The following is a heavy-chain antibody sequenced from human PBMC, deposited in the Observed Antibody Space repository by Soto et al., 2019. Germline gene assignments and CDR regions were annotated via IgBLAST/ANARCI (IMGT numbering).Heavy chain of an antibody. CDR2: IWYDGSKK. Sequence: QVQVVESGGGVVQPGRSLRLSCAASGFTFSSYGMHWVHQAPGKGLEWVAVIWYDGSKKYYADSVKGRFTISRDNSKNTLYLQMDSLRAEDTAVYYCARDKGEVGAPAYWGQGTLVTVSS. D-gene: IGHD1-26*01. J-gene: IGHJ4*02. CDR3: ARDKGEVGAPAY. CDR1: GFTFSSYG. V-gene: IGHV3-33*01.